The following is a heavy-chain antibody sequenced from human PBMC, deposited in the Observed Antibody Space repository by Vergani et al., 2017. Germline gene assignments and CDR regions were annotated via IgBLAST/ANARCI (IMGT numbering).Heavy chain of an antibody. CDR2: TRFGGRNK. V-gene: IGHV3-33*04. J-gene: IGHJ5*02. CDR1: GFTLTSYG. CDR3: ARDRRIMYNGCDP. Sequence: QVQLVESGGGVVQPGRSLRLSCATSGFTLTSYGIHWVRQAPGKGPEWVAVTRFGGRNKFYSDSVEGRFIISRDNSKDIVYLQMNSLRGEDTAVYYCARDRRIMYNGCDPWGQGTLVTVSS.